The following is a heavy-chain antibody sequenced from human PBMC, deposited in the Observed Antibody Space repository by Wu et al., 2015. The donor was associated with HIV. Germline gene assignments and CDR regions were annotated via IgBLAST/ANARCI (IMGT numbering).Heavy chain of an antibody. CDR1: GGSFNDYY. D-gene: IGHD6-19*01. J-gene: IGHJ1*01. CDR2: INHSGST. V-gene: IGHV4-34*01. Sequence: QVQLQQWGAGLLKPSETLSLTCAVYGGSFNDYYWSWIRQPPGKGLEWIGDINHSGSTKYKSSLKSRVSISVDTSQNHFSLKLNSVTAADAAVYYCARHSGGWHSGAEYIQHWGQGTLVTVSS. CDR3: ARHSGGWHSGAEYIQH.